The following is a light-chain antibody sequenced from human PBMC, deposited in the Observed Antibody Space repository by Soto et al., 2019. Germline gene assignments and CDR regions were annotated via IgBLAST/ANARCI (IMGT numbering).Light chain of an antibody. J-gene: IGKJ1*01. CDR1: QSVNKN. CDR3: QQYGSSPRT. CDR2: GAS. Sequence: EVVMTQSPETLSVSPGARAPLSCRASQSVNKNLAWYQQKPGQSPMLLIYGASSRATGIPDRFSGSGSGTDFILTISRLEPEDFAVYYCQQYGSSPRTFGQGTKVDIK. V-gene: IGKV3-20*01.